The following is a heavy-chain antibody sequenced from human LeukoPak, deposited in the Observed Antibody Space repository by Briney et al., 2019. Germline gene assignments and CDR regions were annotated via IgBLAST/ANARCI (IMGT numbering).Heavy chain of an antibody. V-gene: IGHV3-30-3*01. J-gene: IGHJ1*01. CDR1: GFTFSSYA. CDR2: ISYDGSNK. D-gene: IGHD3-22*01. CDR3: ARDLLEGYYYDSSGYSDAEYFQH. Sequence: GGSLRLSCAASGFTFSSYAMHWVRQAPGKGLEWVAVISYDGSNKYYADSVKGRFTISRDNSKNTLYLQINSLRAEDTAVYYCARDLLEGYYYDSSGYSDAEYFQHWGQGTLVTVSS.